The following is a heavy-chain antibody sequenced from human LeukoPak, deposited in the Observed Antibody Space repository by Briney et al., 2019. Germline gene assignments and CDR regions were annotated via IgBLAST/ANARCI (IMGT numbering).Heavy chain of an antibody. CDR2: IYYSGST. J-gene: IGHJ4*02. CDR3: AREEEWLFDY. V-gene: IGHV4-59*01. Sequence: PSETLSLTCTVPGGSISSYYWSWIRQPPGKGLEWIGYIYYSGSTNYNPSLKSRVTISVDTSKNQFSLKLSSVTAADTAVYYCAREEEWLFDYWGQGTLVTVSS. CDR1: GGSISSYY. D-gene: IGHD3-3*01.